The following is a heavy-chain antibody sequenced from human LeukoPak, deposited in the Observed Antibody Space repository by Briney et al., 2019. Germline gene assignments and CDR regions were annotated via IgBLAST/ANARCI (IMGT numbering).Heavy chain of an antibody. CDR2: ISSSISTV. CDR3: ARVSYFGSGSYKDY. Sequence: GGSLRLSCVASGFTFSSYSMNWVRQAPGKGLEWVSYISSSISTVYYADSVRGRFTISRDNSKNALYLQMNSLRAEDTAVYYCARVSYFGSGSYKDYWGQGTLVTVSS. D-gene: IGHD3-10*01. V-gene: IGHV3-48*01. CDR1: GFTFSSYS. J-gene: IGHJ4*02.